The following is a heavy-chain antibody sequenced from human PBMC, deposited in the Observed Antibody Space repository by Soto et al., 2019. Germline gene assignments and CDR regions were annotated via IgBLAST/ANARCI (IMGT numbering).Heavy chain of an antibody. CDR3: ARGIGENYYYYYGLDV. J-gene: IGHJ6*02. CDR1: GFTFSSYA. CDR2: ISYDGSNK. V-gene: IGHV3-30-3*01. D-gene: IGHD3-16*01. Sequence: QVQLVESGGGVVQPGRSLRLSCAASGFTFSSYAMHWVRQAPGKGLEWVAVISYDGSNKYYADSVKGRFTISRDNSKNTLYLQMNRLRAEDTAVYYCARGIGENYYYYYGLDVWGQGTTVTVSS.